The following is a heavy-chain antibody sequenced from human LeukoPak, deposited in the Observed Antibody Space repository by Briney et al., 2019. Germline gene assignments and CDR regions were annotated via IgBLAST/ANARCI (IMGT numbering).Heavy chain of an antibody. J-gene: IGHJ4*02. V-gene: IGHV3-23*01. CDR1: GFTFSSYA. CDR3: AKDGEWGLYSSS. Sequence: GGSLRLSCAASGFTFSSYAMSWVRQAPGKGLEWVSAISGSGGSTYYADSVKGRFAISRDNSKNTLYLQMNSLRAEDTAVYYCAKDGEWGLYSSSWGQGTLVTVSS. D-gene: IGHD6-13*01. CDR2: ISGSGGST.